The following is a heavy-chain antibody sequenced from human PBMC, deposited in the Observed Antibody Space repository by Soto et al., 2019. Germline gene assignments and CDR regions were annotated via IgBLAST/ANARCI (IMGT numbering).Heavy chain of an antibody. CDR3: ARVPDY. CDR2: IYHSGST. J-gene: IGHJ4*02. V-gene: IGHV4-30-2*01. CDR1: GGSISSGGYS. Sequence: SETLSLTCAVSGGSISSGGYSWSWIRQPPGKGLEWIGYIYHSGSTYYNPSLKSRVTISVDRSKNQFSLKLSSVTAADTAGYYWARVPDYWGQETLVTVSS.